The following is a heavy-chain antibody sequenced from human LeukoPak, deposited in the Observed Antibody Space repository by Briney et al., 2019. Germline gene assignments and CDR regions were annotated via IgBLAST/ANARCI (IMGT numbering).Heavy chain of an antibody. Sequence: GASVKATCKASEYTFTDYYMHWVRQAPGQGLEWMGWINPNSGDTNYAQKFQGRVTMTRDPSISTAYMALTRLRSDDTAVYYCARDAWLVGTTNLYYFVYCGKGTMETVSS. V-gene: IGHV1-2*02. CDR3: ARDAWLVGTTNLYYFVY. D-gene: IGHD1-26*01. CDR2: INPNSGDT. CDR1: EYTFTDYY. J-gene: IGHJ4*02.